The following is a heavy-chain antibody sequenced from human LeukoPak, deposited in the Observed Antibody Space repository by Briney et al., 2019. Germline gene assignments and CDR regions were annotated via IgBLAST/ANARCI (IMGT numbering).Heavy chain of an antibody. V-gene: IGHV4-34*01. D-gene: IGHD6-6*01. CDR2: INHSGST. CDR3: ARGKAARRISYYYYGMDV. Sequence: ETSETLSLTCAVYGVSLRVLYGRWTRHPPGKGLEWMGEINHSGSTNYNPSLKSRVTISVDTSKNQFSLKLSSVTAADTAVYYCARGKAARRISYYYYGMDVWGQGTTVTVSS. J-gene: IGHJ6*02. CDR1: GVSLRVLY.